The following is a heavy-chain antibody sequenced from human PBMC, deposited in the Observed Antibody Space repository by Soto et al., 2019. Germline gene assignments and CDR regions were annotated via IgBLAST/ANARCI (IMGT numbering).Heavy chain of an antibody. CDR2: ISSRGDT. Sequence: GGSLRLSCAASGFSFSTYSMNWVRQAPGKGLEWVSSISSRGDTYYADSVKGRFTISRDNARNSVSLQMDSLRAEDAAVYYCAREENAWPLAHGLDVWGQGNTVTVT. CDR3: AREENAWPLAHGLDV. D-gene: IGHD2-2*01. CDR1: GFSFSTYS. V-gene: IGHV3-21*01. J-gene: IGHJ6*02.